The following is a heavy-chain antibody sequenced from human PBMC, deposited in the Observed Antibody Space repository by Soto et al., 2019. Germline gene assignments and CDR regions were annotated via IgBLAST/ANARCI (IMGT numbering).Heavy chain of an antibody. J-gene: IGHJ6*02. V-gene: IGHV1-69*01. CDR3: ARSHGGTSSLHIYHYYSYGMDV. CDR2: IIPIFGTA. D-gene: IGHD2-15*01. CDR1: GGTFSSYA. Sequence: QVQLVQSGAEVKKPGSSVKVSCKAPGGTFSSYAISWVRQAPGQGLEWMGGIIPIFGTANYAQKFQGRVTITADESTSTGDMELSSLRSADTAVYYWARSHGGTSSLHIYHYYSYGMDVWGQATTVTVSS.